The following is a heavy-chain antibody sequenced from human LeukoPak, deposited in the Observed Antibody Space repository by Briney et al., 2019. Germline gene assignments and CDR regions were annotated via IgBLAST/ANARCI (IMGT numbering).Heavy chain of an antibody. V-gene: IGHV4-34*01. CDR1: GESFSGFY. Sequence: PSETLSLTCAMYGESFSGFYWSWIRQPPGKGLEWIGEINHSGSTNYNPSLKSRVTLAVDTSKNQFSLKLSSVTAADTAVYYCASSTSGRDMYDSGWSEFDHWGQGTLVTVSS. CDR2: INHSGST. D-gene: IGHD6-19*01. CDR3: ASSTSGRDMYDSGWSEFDH. J-gene: IGHJ4*02.